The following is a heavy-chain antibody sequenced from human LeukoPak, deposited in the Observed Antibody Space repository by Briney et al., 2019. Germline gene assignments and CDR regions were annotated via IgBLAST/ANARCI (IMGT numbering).Heavy chain of an antibody. D-gene: IGHD3-22*01. CDR1: GGSISSYY. CDR2: IYYNGST. J-gene: IGHJ4*02. CDR3: ARGNYYDSSGYYRLFDY. V-gene: IGHV4-59*01. Sequence: SETLSLTCTVSGGSISSYYWTWIRQPPGKGLEWIGYIYYNGSTNYNPSLKSRVTISIDTTKNQFSLKLSSVTAADTAVYYCARGNYYDSSGYYRLFDYWGQGTLVTVSS.